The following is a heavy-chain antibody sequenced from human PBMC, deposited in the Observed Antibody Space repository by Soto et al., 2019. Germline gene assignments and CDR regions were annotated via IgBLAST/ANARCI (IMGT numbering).Heavy chain of an antibody. CDR3: ARERVPRYSSSSPYFDY. J-gene: IGHJ4*02. V-gene: IGHV4-59*01. D-gene: IGHD6-6*01. CDR1: GGSISSYY. CDR2: IYYSGST. Sequence: SETLSLTCTVSGGSISSYYWSWIRQPPGKGLEWTGYIYYSGSTNYNPSLKSRVTISVDTSKNQFSLKLSSVTAADTAVYYCARERVPRYSSSSPYFDYWGQGTLVTVSS.